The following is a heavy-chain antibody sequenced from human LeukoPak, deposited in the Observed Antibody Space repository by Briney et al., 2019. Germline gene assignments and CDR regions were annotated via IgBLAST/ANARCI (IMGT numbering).Heavy chain of an antibody. V-gene: IGHV1-69*13. Sequence: SVKVSCKASGGTFSSYAISWVRQAPGQGLEWMGGIIPIFGTANYAQKFQGRVTITADESTSTAYMELSSLRSEDTAVYYYARVVGYYYDPNYYFDYWGQGTLVTVSS. CDR1: GGTFSSYA. D-gene: IGHD3-22*01. CDR3: ARVVGYYYDPNYYFDY. CDR2: IIPIFGTA. J-gene: IGHJ4*02.